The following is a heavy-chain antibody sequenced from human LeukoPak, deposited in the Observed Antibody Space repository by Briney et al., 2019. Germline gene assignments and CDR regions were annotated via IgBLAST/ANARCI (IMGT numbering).Heavy chain of an antibody. CDR1: GGSIRSSYYY. V-gene: IGHV4-39*02. Sequence: SETLSLTCTVSGGSIRSSYYYWGWIRQPPGKGLEWIGSIYDSGSTYYNPSLKSRVTISVDTSKNQFSLKLNSVTAADTAVYYCARDGLYSGSYGDYWGQGTLVTVSS. CDR2: IYDSGST. CDR3: ARDGLYSGSYGDY. J-gene: IGHJ4*02. D-gene: IGHD1-26*01.